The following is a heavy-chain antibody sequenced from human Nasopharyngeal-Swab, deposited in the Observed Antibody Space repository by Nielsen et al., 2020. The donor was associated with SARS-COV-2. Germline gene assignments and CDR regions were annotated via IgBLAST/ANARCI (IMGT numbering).Heavy chain of an antibody. CDR1: GFTLSSDG. D-gene: IGHD3-22*01. CDR2: IWYDGSNK. J-gene: IGHJ4*02. Sequence: SGFTLSSDGMHWVRQAPGKGLEWVAVIWYDGSNKYYADSVKGRFTISRDNSKNTLYLQMNSLRAEDTAVYYCARGLYSSGWEDYFDYWGQGTLVTVSS. V-gene: IGHV3-33*01. CDR3: ARGLYSSGWEDYFDY.